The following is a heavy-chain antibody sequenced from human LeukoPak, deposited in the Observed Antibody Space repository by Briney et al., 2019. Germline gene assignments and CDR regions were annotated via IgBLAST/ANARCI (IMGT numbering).Heavy chain of an antibody. CDR3: VKEADFYDGSGLT. J-gene: IGHJ3*01. CDR2: IWYDGGNG. Sequence: GGSLRLSCAASGFIFRSFGMHWVRQAPGKGLEWVAHIWYDGGNGYYADSVKGRFTVSRDNSKNTLSLQINSLKDEDTAVYYCVKEADFYDGSGLTWGQGTMVTVSS. V-gene: IGHV3-33*06. D-gene: IGHD3-22*01. CDR1: GFIFRSFG.